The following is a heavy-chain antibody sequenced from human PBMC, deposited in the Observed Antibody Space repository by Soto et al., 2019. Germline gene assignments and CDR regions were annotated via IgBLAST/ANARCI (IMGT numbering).Heavy chain of an antibody. D-gene: IGHD3-16*02. V-gene: IGHV1-18*01. Sequence: ASVKVSCKASGYTFTSYGISWVRQAPGQGLEWMGWISAYNGNTNYAQKLQGRVTMTTDTSTSTAYMELRSLRSDDTAVYYCAFDEGYWGSYRPKYWGQGTLVTVSS. CDR2: ISAYNGNT. CDR3: AFDEGYWGSYRPKY. CDR1: GYTFTSYG. J-gene: IGHJ4*02.